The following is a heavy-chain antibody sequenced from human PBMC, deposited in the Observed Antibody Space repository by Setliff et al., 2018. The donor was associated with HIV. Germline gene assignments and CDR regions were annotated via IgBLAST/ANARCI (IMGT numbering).Heavy chain of an antibody. CDR1: SDSLSSHY. J-gene: IGHJ6*03. CDR3: AKSRGGTTRGYMDV. V-gene: IGHV4-4*08. D-gene: IGHD4-17*01. Sequence: SETLSLTCTVSSDSLSSHYWSWIRQPPGKGLEWVGHIYINGITNYSPSLESRVTISVDTSKKQFSLKLSSVTAADTAVYFCAKSRGGTTRGYMDVWGKGTTVTVSS. CDR2: IYINGIT.